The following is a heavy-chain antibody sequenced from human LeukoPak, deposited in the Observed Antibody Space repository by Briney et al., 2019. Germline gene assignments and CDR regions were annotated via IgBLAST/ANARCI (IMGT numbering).Heavy chain of an antibody. J-gene: IGHJ4*02. D-gene: IGHD7-27*01. Sequence: GGSLRLSCAASGFTVSSNYMSWVRQAPGKGLEWVSVIYSGGSTYYADSVKGRFTISRDNSKNTLYLQMNSLRAEDTAVYYCAKDLTGDCYFDYWGQGTLVTVSS. CDR2: IYSGGST. CDR1: GFTVSSNY. V-gene: IGHV3-66*01. CDR3: AKDLTGDCYFDY.